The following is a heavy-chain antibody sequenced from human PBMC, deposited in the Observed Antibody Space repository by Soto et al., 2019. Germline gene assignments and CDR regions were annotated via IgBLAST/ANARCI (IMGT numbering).Heavy chain of an antibody. J-gene: IGHJ4*02. CDR3: ATHPPYGPLDH. CDR1: GGSISSSSNH. Sequence: QLQLQESGPGLVKPSETLSLTCTVSGGSISSSSNHWGWIRQPPGKGLEWIGNIYYSENTYYNPSLKSRVTISVDTSKNRFSLRLTSVTAADTAVYYCATHPPYGPLDHWGQGTLVTVSS. CDR2: IYYSENT. V-gene: IGHV4-39*01. D-gene: IGHD4-17*01.